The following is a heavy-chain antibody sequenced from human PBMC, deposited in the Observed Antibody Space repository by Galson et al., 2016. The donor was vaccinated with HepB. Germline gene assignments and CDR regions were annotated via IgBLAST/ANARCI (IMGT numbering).Heavy chain of an antibody. CDR2: IYSGGYT. Sequence: SLRLSCAASGLTVYNNYMSWVRQAPGKGLECISLIYSGGYTVYADSVKGRFTISRDHSKNTVYLQMNSLRVEDTAVYYCARDPPSVATGTWAWGQGTQVTVSS. CDR1: GLTVYNNY. V-gene: IGHV3-66*01. CDR3: ARDPPSVATGTWA. J-gene: IGHJ5*02. D-gene: IGHD3-9*01.